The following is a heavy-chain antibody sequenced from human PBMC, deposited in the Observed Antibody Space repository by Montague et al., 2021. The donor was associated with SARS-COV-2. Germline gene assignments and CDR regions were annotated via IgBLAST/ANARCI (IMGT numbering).Heavy chain of an antibody. J-gene: IGHJ6*03. V-gene: IGHV4-34*01. CDR1: GGSFSGHY. CDR2: INNSGST. CDR3: ARGRIEVSMIVVVLTGASYYMDV. D-gene: IGHD3-22*01. Sequence: SETLSLTCAVYGGSFSGHYWSWIRQPPGKGLEWIGEINNSGSTNYNPSLKSRVTISVDTSKNQFSQKLHSVTAADTAVYYCARGRIEVSMIVVVLTGASYYMDVWGKGTTVTVSS.